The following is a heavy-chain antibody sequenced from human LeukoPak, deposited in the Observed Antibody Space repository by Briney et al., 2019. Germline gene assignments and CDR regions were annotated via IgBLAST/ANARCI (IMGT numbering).Heavy chain of an antibody. CDR2: ISSSGSTI. J-gene: IGHJ6*04. Sequence: GSLRLSCAASGFRFSDYWMNWVRQAPGKGLEWVSYISSSGSTIYYADSVKGRFTISRDNAKNSLYLQMNSLRAEDTAVYYCAELGITMIGGVWGKGTTVTISS. V-gene: IGHV3-48*04. D-gene: IGHD3-10*02. CDR3: AELGITMIGGV. CDR1: GFRFSDYW.